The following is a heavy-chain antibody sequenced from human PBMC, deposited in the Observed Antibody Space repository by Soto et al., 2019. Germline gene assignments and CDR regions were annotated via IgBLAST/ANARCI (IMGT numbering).Heavy chain of an antibody. CDR2: ISYDGSNK. Sequence: GGSLRLSCAASGFTFSSYGMHWVRQAPGKGLEWVAVISYDGSNKYYADSVKGRFTISRDNSKNTLYLQMNSLRAEDTAVYYCETAWLANDYWGQGTLVTVSS. J-gene: IGHJ4*02. D-gene: IGHD5-12*01. CDR3: ETAWLANDY. CDR1: GFTFSSYG. V-gene: IGHV3-30*03.